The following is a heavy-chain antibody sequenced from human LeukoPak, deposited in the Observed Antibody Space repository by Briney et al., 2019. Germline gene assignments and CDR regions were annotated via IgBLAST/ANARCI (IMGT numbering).Heavy chain of an antibody. CDR3: ARDMIMGGPPDYLDY. CDR1: GFIFSRHS. CDR2: IGDEGIHK. Sequence: PGRSLRLSCTTSGFIFSRHSMPWVRQAPGKGLEWVAVIGDEGIHKYYADSVKGRFTISRDDSKNILYLQMDGLRAEDTGVYYCARDMIMGGPPDYLDYWGQGTLVTVSS. D-gene: IGHD3-22*01. V-gene: IGHV3-30*04. J-gene: IGHJ4*02.